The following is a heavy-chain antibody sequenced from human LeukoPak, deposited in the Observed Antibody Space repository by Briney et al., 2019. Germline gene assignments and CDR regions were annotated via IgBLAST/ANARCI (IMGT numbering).Heavy chain of an antibody. CDR2: INHSGST. CDR3: ARGKGYYYGSGSPYYYGMDV. Sequence: PSETLSLTCAVYGGSFSSYYWSWIRQPPGKGLEWIGEINHSGSTNYNPSLKSRVTISVDTSKNQFSLKLSSVTAADTAVYYCARGKGYYYGSGSPYYYGMDVWGKGTTVTVSS. CDR1: GGSFSSYY. J-gene: IGHJ6*04. D-gene: IGHD3-10*01. V-gene: IGHV4-34*01.